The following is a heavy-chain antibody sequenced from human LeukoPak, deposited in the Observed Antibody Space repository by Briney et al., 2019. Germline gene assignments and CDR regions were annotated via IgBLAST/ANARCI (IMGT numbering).Heavy chain of an antibody. CDR3: ARGRGSS. V-gene: IGHV3-48*02. D-gene: IGHD2-21*01. Sequence: GGSLRLSCAASGFTFTSYVMNWVRQPPGKGLEWISYIGTRGTTMYYADSVKGRFTISRNNAKNSLYLQMNSLRDEDTAIYYCARGRGSSWGQGTLVTVSS. J-gene: IGHJ5*02. CDR1: GFTFTSYV. CDR2: IGTRGTTM.